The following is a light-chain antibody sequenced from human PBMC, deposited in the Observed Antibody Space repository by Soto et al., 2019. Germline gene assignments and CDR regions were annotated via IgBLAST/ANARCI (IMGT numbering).Light chain of an antibody. Sequence: QSVMTQSPSASGTPGQRGAISCSGADSNIGGNAVNWYHQRPGTAPKLLIHSNNQRPSGVPDRFSGSKSGTSASLVISGLQSGDEADYYCAAWDDSLNGWVFGGGTKLTVL. J-gene: IGLJ3*02. CDR2: SNN. CDR3: AAWDDSLNGWV. CDR1: DSNIGGNA. V-gene: IGLV1-44*01.